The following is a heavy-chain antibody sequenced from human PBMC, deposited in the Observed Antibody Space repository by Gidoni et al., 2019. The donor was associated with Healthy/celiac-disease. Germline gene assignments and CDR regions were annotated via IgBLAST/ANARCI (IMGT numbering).Heavy chain of an antibody. CDR3: ARSTLVISLNWFDP. V-gene: IGHV3-7*01. CDR2: IKRDGSEK. J-gene: IGHJ5*02. Sequence: EVQLVESGGGLVQPGGSRGLSCAGKGLEWVANIKRDGSEKYYVDTGKGRFTNNGDNAKNLLYLRMNSLKTEDTAVYYCARSTLVISLNWFDPWGQGTLVTVSS. D-gene: IGHD3-9*01.